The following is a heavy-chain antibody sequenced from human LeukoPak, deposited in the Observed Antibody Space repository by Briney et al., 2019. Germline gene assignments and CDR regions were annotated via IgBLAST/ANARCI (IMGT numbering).Heavy chain of an antibody. D-gene: IGHD2-2*01. CDR2: IIPIFGTA. CDR1: GGTFSSYA. CDR3: VTLVVPAANDY. Sequence: SVKVSCKASGGTFSSYAISWVRQAPGQGLEWMGGIIPIFGTANYAQKFQGRVTITADESTSTAYMELSSLRSEDTAVYYCVTLVVPAANDYWGQGTLVTVSS. J-gene: IGHJ4*02. V-gene: IGHV1-69*01.